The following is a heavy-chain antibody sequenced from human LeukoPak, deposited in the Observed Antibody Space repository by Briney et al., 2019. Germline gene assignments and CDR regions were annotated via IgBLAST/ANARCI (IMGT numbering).Heavy chain of an antibody. V-gene: IGHV3-9*01. CDR1: GFTFDDYA. CDR2: ISWNSGSI. D-gene: IGHD2-21*02. CDR3: AKSLSLIVVVTAIGY. Sequence: PGRSLRLSCAASGFTFDDYAMHWVRQAPGKGLEWVSGISWNSGSIGYADSVKGRFTISRDNSKNTLYLQMNSLRAEDTAVYYCAKSLSLIVVVTAIGYWGQGTLVTVSS. J-gene: IGHJ4*02.